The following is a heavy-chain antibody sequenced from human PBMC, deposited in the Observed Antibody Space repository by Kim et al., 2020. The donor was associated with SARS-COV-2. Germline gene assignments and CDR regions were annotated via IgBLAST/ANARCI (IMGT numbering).Heavy chain of an antibody. Sequence: SETLSLTCTVSGGSISSGDYYWSWIRQPPGKGLEWIGYIYYSGSTYYNPSLKSRVTISVDTSKNQFSLKLSSVTAADTAVYYCARDYYGSGSYYNPPGYWGQGTLVTVSS. CDR1: GGSISSGDYY. D-gene: IGHD3-10*01. J-gene: IGHJ4*02. CDR3: ARDYYGSGSYYNPPGY. V-gene: IGHV4-30-4*01. CDR2: IYYSGST.